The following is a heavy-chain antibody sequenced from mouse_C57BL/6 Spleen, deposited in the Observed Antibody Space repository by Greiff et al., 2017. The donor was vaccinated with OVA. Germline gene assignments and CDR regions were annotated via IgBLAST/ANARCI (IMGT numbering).Heavy chain of an antibody. CDR3: VRHAPDYDGYFDV. D-gene: IGHD2-4*01. Sequence: EVQLVESGGGLVQPKGSLKLSCAASGFCFNTYAMNWVRQAPGKGLEWVARIRSKSNNYATYYADSVKDRFTISRDDSESMLYLQMNNLKTEDTAMYYCVRHAPDYDGYFDVWGTGTTVTVSS. CDR2: IRSKSNNYAT. J-gene: IGHJ1*03. V-gene: IGHV10-1*01. CDR1: GFCFNTYA.